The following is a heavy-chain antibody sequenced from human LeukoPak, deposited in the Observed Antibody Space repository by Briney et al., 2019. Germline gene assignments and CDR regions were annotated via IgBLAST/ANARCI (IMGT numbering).Heavy chain of an antibody. V-gene: IGHV4-34*01. J-gene: IGHJ4*02. CDR1: GGSFSGYY. CDR3: ARIHPWATGGDYFDY. Sequence: SETLSLTCAVYGGSFSGYYWSWIRQPPGKGLEWIGEINQSGSTNYNPSLKSRVTISVDASTNQFSLKLSSATAADTAVYYCARIHPWATGGDYFDYWGQGTLVTVSS. D-gene: IGHD1-14*01. CDR2: INQSGST.